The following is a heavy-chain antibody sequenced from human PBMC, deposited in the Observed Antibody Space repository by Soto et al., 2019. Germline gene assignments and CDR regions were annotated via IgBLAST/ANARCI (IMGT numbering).Heavy chain of an antibody. Sequence: GGSLRLSCAASGFTFSSYSMNWVRQAPGKGLEWVSSISSSSSYIYYADSVKGRFTISRDNAKNSLYLQMNSLRAEDTAVYYCATTPQSVVTTENDAFVFWGQGTMVTV. CDR3: ATTPQSVVTTENDAFVF. CDR1: GFTFSSYS. J-gene: IGHJ3*01. V-gene: IGHV3-21*01. CDR2: ISSSSSYI. D-gene: IGHD2-21*02.